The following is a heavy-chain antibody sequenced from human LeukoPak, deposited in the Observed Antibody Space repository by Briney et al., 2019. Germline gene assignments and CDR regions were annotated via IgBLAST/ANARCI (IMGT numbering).Heavy chain of an antibody. V-gene: IGHV3-53*01. Sequence: PGGSLRLSCAASGFTVSSNYMSWVRQAPGKGLEWVSVIYSGGSTYYADSVKGRFTISRDNSKNTLYLQMNSLRAEDTAVYYCARVNDFWSGYPDYWGQGTLVTVS. D-gene: IGHD3-3*01. J-gene: IGHJ4*02. CDR3: ARVNDFWSGYPDY. CDR2: IYSGGST. CDR1: GFTVSSNY.